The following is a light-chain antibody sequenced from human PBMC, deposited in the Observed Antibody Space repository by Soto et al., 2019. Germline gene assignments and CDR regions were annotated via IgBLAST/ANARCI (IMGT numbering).Light chain of an antibody. Sequence: QSALTQPASVSGSPGQSITISCTGTSSDVGGYNYVSWYQQHPGKAPKLMMYDVSNRPSGVSNRFSGSKSGNTASLTISGLQAEDEADYYCSSYTSSRTLLVFGTGTKLTVL. V-gene: IGLV2-14*01. CDR2: DVS. J-gene: IGLJ1*01. CDR1: SSDVGGYNY. CDR3: SSYTSSRTLLV.